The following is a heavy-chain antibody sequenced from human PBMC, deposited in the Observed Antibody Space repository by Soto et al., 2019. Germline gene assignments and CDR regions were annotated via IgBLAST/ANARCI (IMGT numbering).Heavy chain of an antibody. J-gene: IGHJ6*04. Sequence: ASVKVSCKASGYTFTGYYMHWVRQAPGQGLEWMGWINPNSGGTNYAQKFQGWVTMTRDTSISTAYMELSRLRSDDTAVYYCARELRAAVAGTLDYYYGMDVWGKGTTVTVSS. CDR3: ARELRAAVAGTLDYYYGMDV. CDR2: INPNSGGT. V-gene: IGHV1-2*04. CDR1: GYTFTGYY. D-gene: IGHD6-19*01.